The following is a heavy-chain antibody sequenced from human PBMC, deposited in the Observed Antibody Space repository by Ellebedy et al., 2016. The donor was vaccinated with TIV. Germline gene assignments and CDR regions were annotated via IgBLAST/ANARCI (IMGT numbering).Heavy chain of an antibody. CDR1: GYTFTKFW. D-gene: IGHD3-16*01. CDR2: FDPSDSHI. V-gene: IGHV5-10-1*01. Sequence: GESLKISCQVSGYTFTKFWISWVRQMPGKGLEWMGRFDPSDSHIRYNPSFQGHVTFSVDKSNSTAYLQWTSLKASDTAIYYCARHLAYYDLGDWGHGTLVTVSS. CDR3: ARHLAYYDLGD. J-gene: IGHJ1*01.